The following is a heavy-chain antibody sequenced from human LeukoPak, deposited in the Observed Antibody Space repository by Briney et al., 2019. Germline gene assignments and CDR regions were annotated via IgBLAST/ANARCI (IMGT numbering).Heavy chain of an antibody. D-gene: IGHD3-22*01. CDR2: FYTSANT. V-gene: IGHV4-4*09. CDR3: ARGLRDEERHYGYYYMDV. J-gene: IGHJ6*03. Sequence: PSETLSLTCTVSGDSVSGYYGSWIRQPPGKGLEWIGYFYTSANTNYNPSLKSQVTMSVDTSKNQFSLKLSSVTAADTAVYYCARGLRDEERHYGYYYMDVWGKGTTVTVSS. CDR1: GDSVSGYY.